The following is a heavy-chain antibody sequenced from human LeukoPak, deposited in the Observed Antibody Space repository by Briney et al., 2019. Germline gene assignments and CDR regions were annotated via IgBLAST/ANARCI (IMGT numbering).Heavy chain of an antibody. CDR3: ARGPLRYFVWFGHLDY. J-gene: IGHJ4*02. CDR1: GFTFSSYA. D-gene: IGHD3-9*01. Sequence: GGSLRLSCAASGFTFSSYAMHWVRQAPGKGLEYVSAISSNGGSTYYANSVKGRFTISRDNSKNTLYLQMGSLRAEDMAVYYCARGPLRYFVWFGHLDYWGQGTLVTVSS. V-gene: IGHV3-64*01. CDR2: ISSNGGST.